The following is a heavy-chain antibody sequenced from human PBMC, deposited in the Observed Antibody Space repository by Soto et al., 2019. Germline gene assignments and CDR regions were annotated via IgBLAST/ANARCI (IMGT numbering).Heavy chain of an antibody. CDR2: ISYDGSNK. J-gene: IGHJ3*02. Sequence: GGSRRLSCAASGFTFSSYGMHWVRQAPGKGLEWVAVISYDGSNKYYADSVKGRFTISRDNSKNTLYLQMNSLRAEDTAVYYCAKDLPIYGGNHLDIWGQGTMVTVSS. CDR1: GFTFSSYG. V-gene: IGHV3-30*18. CDR3: AKDLPIYGGNHLDI. D-gene: IGHD4-17*01.